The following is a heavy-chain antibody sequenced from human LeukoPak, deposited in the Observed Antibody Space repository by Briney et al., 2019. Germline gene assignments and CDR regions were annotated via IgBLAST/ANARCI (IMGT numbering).Heavy chain of an antibody. CDR2: IYYSGST. V-gene: IGHV4-39*01. D-gene: IGHD5-18*01. Sequence: PSETLSLTCTVSGGSISSSSYYWGWIRQPPGKGLEWIGSIYYSGSTYYNPSLKSRVTISVDTSKNQFSLKLSSVTAADTAVYYCARGRADVDTAMVKPNWDSWGQGTLVIVSS. CDR3: ARGRADVDTAMVKPNWDS. J-gene: IGHJ5*02. CDR1: GGSISSSSYY.